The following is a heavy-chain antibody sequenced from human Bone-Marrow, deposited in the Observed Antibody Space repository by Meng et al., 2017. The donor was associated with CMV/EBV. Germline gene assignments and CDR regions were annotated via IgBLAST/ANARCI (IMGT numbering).Heavy chain of an antibody. CDR3: ARDGYNSEAFDI. CDR2: IYYSGST. Sequence: GSLRLSCTVSGGSISSYYWSWIRQPPGKGLEWIGYIYYSGSTNYNPSLKSRVTISVDTSKNQFSLQLNSVTAADTAVYYCARDGYNSEAFDIWGQGTMLTVSS. J-gene: IGHJ3*02. D-gene: IGHD5-24*01. V-gene: IGHV4-59*08. CDR1: GGSISSYY.